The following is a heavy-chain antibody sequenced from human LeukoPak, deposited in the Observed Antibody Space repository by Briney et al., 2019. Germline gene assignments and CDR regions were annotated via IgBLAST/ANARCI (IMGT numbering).Heavy chain of an antibody. J-gene: IGHJ4*02. CDR2: INHSGST. CDR1: GGSFSGYY. V-gene: IGHV4-34*01. Sequence: PSETLTLTCAVYGGSFSGYYWSWIRQPPGKGLEWIGEINHSGSTNYNPSLKSRVTISVDKSKNQFSLKLSSVTAADTAVYYCARDPGYGSGSYYFDYWGQGTLVTVSS. CDR3: ARDPGYGSGSYYFDY. D-gene: IGHD3-10*01.